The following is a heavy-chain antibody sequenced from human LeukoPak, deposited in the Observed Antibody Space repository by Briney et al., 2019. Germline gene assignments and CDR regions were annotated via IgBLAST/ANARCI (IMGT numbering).Heavy chain of an antibody. CDR2: ISWNSGSI. D-gene: IGHD4-23*01. CDR3: AKESPVVSYAFDI. J-gene: IGHJ3*02. Sequence: GGSLRLSCAASGFTFSSYAMSWVRQAPGKGLEWVSGISWNSGSIGYADSVKGRFTISRDNAKNSLYLQMNSLRAEDTALYYCAKESPVVSYAFDIWGQGTMVTVSS. V-gene: IGHV3-9*01. CDR1: GFTFSSYA.